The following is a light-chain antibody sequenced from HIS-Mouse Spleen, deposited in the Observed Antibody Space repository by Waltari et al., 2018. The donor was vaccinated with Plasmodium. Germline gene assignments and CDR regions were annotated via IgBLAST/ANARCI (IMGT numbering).Light chain of an antibody. CDR3: CSYAGSSTFVV. J-gene: IGLJ2*01. V-gene: IGLV2-23*03. CDR2: EGS. CDR1: RSDVGSYNL. Sequence: QSALTQPAPVSGSPGQSTTISCPGTRSDVGSYNLVPWYQQHPGKPPKLMIYEGSKRPSGVSNRFSGSKSGNTASLTISGLQAEDEADYYCCSYAGSSTFVVFGGGTKLTVL.